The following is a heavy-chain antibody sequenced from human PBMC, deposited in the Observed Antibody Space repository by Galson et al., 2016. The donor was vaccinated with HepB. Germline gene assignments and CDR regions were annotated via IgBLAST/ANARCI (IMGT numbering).Heavy chain of an antibody. CDR2: IWFDGSEK. V-gene: IGHV3-33*01. Sequence: SLRLSCAASGFTFRSYGMHWFRRAPGKGLEWVAVIWFDGSEKYYADSVEGRFTISRDNSEKTLFLQMNSLRGDDTAVYYCARAVYSDTGGSSRYFDLWGRGTLVTVSS. D-gene: IGHD3-10*01. CDR3: ARAVYSDTGGSSRYFDL. CDR1: GFTFRSYG. J-gene: IGHJ2*01.